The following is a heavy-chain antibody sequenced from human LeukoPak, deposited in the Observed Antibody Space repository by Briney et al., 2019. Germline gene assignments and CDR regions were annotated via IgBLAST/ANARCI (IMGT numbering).Heavy chain of an antibody. CDR3: ERADKHEWPTLFDY. Sequence: PGGSLRLSCAASGFTFSSYEMNWVRQAPGKGLEWVSYISSSGSTIYYADSVKGRFTISRDNAKNSLYLRMNRLRAEDTAVYYCERADKHEWPTLFDYWGQGPLVTVSS. V-gene: IGHV3-48*03. CDR1: GFTFSSYE. CDR2: ISSSGSTI. D-gene: IGHD3-3*01. J-gene: IGHJ4*02.